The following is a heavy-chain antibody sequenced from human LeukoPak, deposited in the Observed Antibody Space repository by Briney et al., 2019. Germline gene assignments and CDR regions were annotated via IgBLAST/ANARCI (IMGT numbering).Heavy chain of an antibody. Sequence: SETLSLTCAVYGGSFSGYYRSWIRQPPGKGLEWIGEINHSGSTNYNPSLKSRVTISVDTSKNQFSLKLSSVTAADTAVYYCAREGIAAAGTSYFDYWGQGTLVTVSS. V-gene: IGHV4-34*01. CDR2: INHSGST. CDR1: GGSFSGYY. CDR3: AREGIAAAGTSYFDY. J-gene: IGHJ4*02. D-gene: IGHD6-13*01.